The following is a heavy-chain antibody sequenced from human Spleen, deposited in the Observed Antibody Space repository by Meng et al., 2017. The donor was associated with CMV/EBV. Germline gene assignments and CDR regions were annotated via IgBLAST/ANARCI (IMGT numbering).Heavy chain of an antibody. CDR3: ARAPSGVVPAARSSSYYYYGMDV. J-gene: IGHJ6*02. D-gene: IGHD2-2*01. CDR1: GYTFTGYY. CDR2: INPNSGGT. Sequence: ASVKVSCKASGYTFTGYYMHWVRQAPGQGLEWMGWINPNSGGTNYAQKFQGRVTMTRDTSISTAYMELSSLRSEDTAVYYCARAPSGVVPAARSSSYYYYGMDVWGQGTTVTVSS. V-gene: IGHV1-2*02.